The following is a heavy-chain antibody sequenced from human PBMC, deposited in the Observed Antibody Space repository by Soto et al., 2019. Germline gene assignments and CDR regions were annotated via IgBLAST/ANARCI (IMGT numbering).Heavy chain of an antibody. J-gene: IGHJ3*02. Sequence: GGSLRLSCAASGFTVSSNYMSWVRQAPGKGLEWVSVIYSGGSTYYADSVKGRFTISRDNSKNTLYLQMNSLRAEDTAVYYCACTSAVAAPRHGPPRAFDIWGQGTMVTVSS. D-gene: IGHD6-19*01. V-gene: IGHV3-66*01. CDR1: GFTVSSNY. CDR3: ACTSAVAAPRHGPPRAFDI. CDR2: IYSGGST.